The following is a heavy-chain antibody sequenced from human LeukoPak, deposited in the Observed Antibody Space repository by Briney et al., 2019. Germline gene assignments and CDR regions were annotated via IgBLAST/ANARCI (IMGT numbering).Heavy chain of an antibody. Sequence: GGSLRLSCAASGFTFSSYWMSWLRQAPGKGLEWVTTIKLDGSEKYYADSVKGRFTTSRDNANNSLCLQMDSLRAEDTAVYYCARDELWSGSAVGYWGQGTLVTVSS. CDR3: ARDELWSGSAVGY. CDR1: GFTFSSYW. D-gene: IGHD3-3*01. J-gene: IGHJ4*02. V-gene: IGHV3-7*01. CDR2: IKLDGSEK.